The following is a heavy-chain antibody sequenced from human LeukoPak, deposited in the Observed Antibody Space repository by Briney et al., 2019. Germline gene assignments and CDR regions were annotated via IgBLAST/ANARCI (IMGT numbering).Heavy chain of an antibody. D-gene: IGHD3-22*01. CDR2: INHSGST. V-gene: IGHV4-34*01. CDR3: ARGAPRYYYDSSGYYSLDY. Sequence: SETLSLTCVVYGGSFSGYYWSWIRQPPGKGLEWIGEINHSGSTNYNPSLKSRVTISVDTSKNQFSLKLSSVPAADTAVYYCARGAPRYYYDSSGYYSLDYWGQGTLVTVSS. CDR1: GGSFSGYY. J-gene: IGHJ4*02.